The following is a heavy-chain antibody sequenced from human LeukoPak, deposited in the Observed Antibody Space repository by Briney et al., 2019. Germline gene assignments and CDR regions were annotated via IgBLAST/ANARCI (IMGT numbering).Heavy chain of an antibody. CDR2: MYYSGST. V-gene: IGHV4-30-4*01. CDR3: ARPYYYDSRIDP. Sequence: PSQTLSLTCTVSGGSISSGDYYWSWIRQPPGKGLEWIAYMYYSGSTYYNPSLKSRVTMSADTTKNQLSLKLSSVTAADTAVYYCARPYYYDSRIDPWGQGILVTVSS. CDR1: GGSISSGDYY. D-gene: IGHD3-22*01. J-gene: IGHJ5*02.